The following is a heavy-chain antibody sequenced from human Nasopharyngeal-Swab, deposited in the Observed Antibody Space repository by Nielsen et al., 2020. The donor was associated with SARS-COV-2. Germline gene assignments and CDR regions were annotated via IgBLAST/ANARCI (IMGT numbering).Heavy chain of an antibody. Sequence: SETLSLTCTVSGGSISSYYWSWNRQPPGNGLAWIGSIYYGGSTYYNPSLKGRVTISVDTSKNQFSLKLSSVTAADTAVYYCARHGGWFGELADYYYGMDVWGQGTTVTVSS. CDR1: GGSISSYY. V-gene: IGHV4-39*01. J-gene: IGHJ6*02. CDR3: ARHGGWFGELADYYYGMDV. D-gene: IGHD3-10*01. CDR2: IYYGGST.